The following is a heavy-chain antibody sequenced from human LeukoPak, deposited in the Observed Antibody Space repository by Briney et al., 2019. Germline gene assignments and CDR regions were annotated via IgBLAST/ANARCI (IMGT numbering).Heavy chain of an antibody. D-gene: IGHD3-10*01. CDR1: GGTFSSYA. CDR2: IIPIFGTA. Sequence: SVKVSCKASGGTFSSYAISWVRQAPGQGLEWMGGIIPIFGTANYAQKFQGRVAITADKSTSTAYMELSSLRSEDTAVYYCARVGYYGSFYYYMDVWGKGTTVTVSS. CDR3: ARVGYYGSFYYYMDV. V-gene: IGHV1-69*06. J-gene: IGHJ6*03.